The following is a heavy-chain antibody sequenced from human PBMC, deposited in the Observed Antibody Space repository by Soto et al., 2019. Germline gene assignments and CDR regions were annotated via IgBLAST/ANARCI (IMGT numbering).Heavy chain of an antibody. J-gene: IGHJ5*02. CDR3: ARERGVPYGDYEEGVYLWFDP. V-gene: IGHV4-31*03. CDR1: GGSISSGGYY. Sequence: QVQLQESGPGLVKPSQTLSLTCTVSGGSISSGGYYWSWIRQHPGKGLEWIGYIDYSGSTYYNPSLKSRVTISVDTSKNQFSLKLSSVTAADTAVYYCARERGVPYGDYEEGVYLWFDPWGQGTLVTVSS. CDR2: IDYSGST. D-gene: IGHD4-17*01.